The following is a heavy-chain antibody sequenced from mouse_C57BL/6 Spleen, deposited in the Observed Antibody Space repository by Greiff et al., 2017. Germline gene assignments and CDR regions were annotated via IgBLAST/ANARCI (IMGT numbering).Heavy chain of an antibody. J-gene: IGHJ1*03. CDR1: GYSFTGYY. D-gene: IGHD2-1*01. V-gene: IGHV1-42*01. Sequence: VQLKQSGPELVKPGASVKISCKASGYSFTGYYMNWVKQSPEKSLEWIGEINPSTGGTTYNQKFKAKATLTVDKSSSTAYMQLKSLTSEDSAVYYCARGAYGNYWYFDVWGTGTTVTVSS. CDR3: ARGAYGNYWYFDV. CDR2: INPSTGGT.